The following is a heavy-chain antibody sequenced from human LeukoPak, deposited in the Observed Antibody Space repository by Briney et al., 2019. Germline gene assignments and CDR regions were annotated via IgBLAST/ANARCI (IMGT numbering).Heavy chain of an antibody. Sequence: ASVKVSCKVSGYTLTELSTHWVRQAPGKGLEWMAGFDPEDGETIYAQKFQGRVTMTEDTSTDTAYMELSSLRSEDTAVYYCATVADFWSGYLKYYYMDVWGKGTTVTVSS. J-gene: IGHJ6*03. V-gene: IGHV1-24*01. CDR1: GYTLTELS. CDR2: FDPEDGET. CDR3: ATVADFWSGYLKYYYMDV. D-gene: IGHD3-3*01.